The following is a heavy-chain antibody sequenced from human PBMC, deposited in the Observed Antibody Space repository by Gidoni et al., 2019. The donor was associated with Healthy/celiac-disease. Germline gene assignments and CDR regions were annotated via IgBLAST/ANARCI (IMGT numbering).Heavy chain of an antibody. Sequence: QVQLQESGPGLVKPSQTLSLTCTVSGGSISRGSYYWSWIRQPAGKGLEWIGRIYTSGSTNYNPSLKSRVTISVDTSKNQFSLKLSSVTAADTAVYYCASTSSGWTHYYYGMDVWGQGTTVTVS. CDR1: GGSISRGSYY. V-gene: IGHV4-61*02. CDR3: ASTSSGWTHYYYGMDV. D-gene: IGHD6-19*01. J-gene: IGHJ6*02. CDR2: IYTSGST.